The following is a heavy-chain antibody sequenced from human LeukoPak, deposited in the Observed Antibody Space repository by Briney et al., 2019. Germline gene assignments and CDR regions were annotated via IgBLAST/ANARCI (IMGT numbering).Heavy chain of an antibody. V-gene: IGHV4-4*02. J-gene: IGHJ3*02. CDR3: ARVKETSRRHDAFDI. Sequence: SGTLSLTCAVSGGSISSSDWWSWVRQPPGKGLEWIGEIYHSGSTNYNPSLKSRVTISVDKSKNQFSLNLSSVTAADTAVYYCARVKETSRRHDAFDIWGQGTMVTVSS. CDR2: IYHSGST. CDR1: GGSISSSDW.